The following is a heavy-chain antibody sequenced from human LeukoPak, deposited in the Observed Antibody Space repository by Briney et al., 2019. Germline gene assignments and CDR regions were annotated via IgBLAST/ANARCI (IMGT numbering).Heavy chain of an antibody. CDR3: AREGLVAAIGY. D-gene: IGHD2-15*01. CDR1: GGSISSSSYY. CDR2: IYYSGST. Sequence: SETLSLTCTVSGGSISSSSYYWGWIRQPPGKGLEWIGSIYYSGSTYYNPSLKSRVTISVDTSKNQFSLKLSSVAAADTAVYYCAREGLVAAIGYWGQGTLVTVSS. V-gene: IGHV4-39*07. J-gene: IGHJ4*02.